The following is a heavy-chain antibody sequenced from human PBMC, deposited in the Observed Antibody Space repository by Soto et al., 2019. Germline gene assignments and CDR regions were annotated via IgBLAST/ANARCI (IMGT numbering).Heavy chain of an antibody. CDR1: GFTFSSYS. CDR2: ISSSSSTI. V-gene: IGHV3-48*01. CDR3: ARVGYDSSGYSGIVFDY. J-gene: IGHJ4*02. D-gene: IGHD3-22*01. Sequence: PGGSLRLSCAASGFTFSSYSMNWVRQAPGKGLEWVSYISSSSSTIYYADSVKGRFTISRDSAKNSLYLQVNSLRAEDTAVYYCARVGYDSSGYSGIVFDYWGQGTLVTVSS.